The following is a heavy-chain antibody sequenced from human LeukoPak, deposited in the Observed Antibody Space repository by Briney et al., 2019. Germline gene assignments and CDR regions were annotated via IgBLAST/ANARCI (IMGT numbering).Heavy chain of an antibody. CDR1: GSTFSSYA. CDR2: ISGSGGST. J-gene: IGHJ6*02. Sequence: PGGSLRLSCVASGSTFSSYALHWVRQAPGKGLEWVSAISGSGGSTYYADSVKGRFTISRDNSKNTLYLQMNSLRAEDTAVYYCAKVVVVVPAAIGNGMDVWGQGTTVTVSS. CDR3: AKVVVVVPAAIGNGMDV. D-gene: IGHD2-2*01. V-gene: IGHV3-23*01.